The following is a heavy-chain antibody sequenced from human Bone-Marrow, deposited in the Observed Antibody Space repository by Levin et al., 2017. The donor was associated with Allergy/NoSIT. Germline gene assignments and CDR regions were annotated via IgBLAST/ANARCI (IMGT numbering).Heavy chain of an antibody. D-gene: IGHD3-3*01. CDR1: GGSITSSDYY. V-gene: IGHV4-39*07. J-gene: IGHJ5*02. CDR2: IHYSGNG. CDR3: ARQNYHLWSANWFDP. Sequence: PGGSLRLSCIVSGGSITSSDYYWGWIRQPPGKGLEWIASIHYSGNGYYNESLRSRVTISVDTSKNQFSLSLSSVTAADTAVYYCARQNYHLWSANWFDPWGQGTLVTVSS.